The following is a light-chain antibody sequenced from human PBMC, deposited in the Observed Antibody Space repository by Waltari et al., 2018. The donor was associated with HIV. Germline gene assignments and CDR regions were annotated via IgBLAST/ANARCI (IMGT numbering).Light chain of an antibody. Sequence: QSALPQAPSASGSPGPSVTISCPGTSSDVGGYNFFSWYQQHPGKAPKLMIYEVIRRPSGVPDRFSGSKSGNTASLTVSGLQAEDEADYYCSSYGGNHNVVFGGGTKLTVL. V-gene: IGLV2-8*01. CDR2: EVI. J-gene: IGLJ2*01. CDR1: SSDVGGYNF. CDR3: SSYGGNHNVV.